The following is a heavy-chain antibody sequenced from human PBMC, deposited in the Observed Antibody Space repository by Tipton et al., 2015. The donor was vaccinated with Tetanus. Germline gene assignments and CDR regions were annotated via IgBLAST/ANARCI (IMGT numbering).Heavy chain of an antibody. D-gene: IGHD6-19*01. CDR2: IYYSGST. V-gene: IGHV4-39*07. CDR3: ARDMRGEGGGWYTDY. J-gene: IGHJ4*02. CDR1: GGSISSSSYY. Sequence: TLSLTCTVSGGSISSSSYYWGWIRQPPGKGLEWIGSIYYSGSTYYNPSLKSRVTISVDTSNNQFSLKLSSVTAADTAVYYCARDMRGEGGGWYTDYWGQGTLVTVSA.